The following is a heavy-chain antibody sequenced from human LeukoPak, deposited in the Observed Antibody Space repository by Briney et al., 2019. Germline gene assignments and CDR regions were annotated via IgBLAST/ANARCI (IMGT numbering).Heavy chain of an antibody. Sequence: SETLSLTCAVSGGSISSGGYSWSWIRQPPGKGLEWIGYIYHSGSTYYNPSLKSRVTISVDRSKNQFSLKLSSVTAADTAVYYCARVRYGDYFPLTDYWGQGTLVTVSS. V-gene: IGHV4-30-2*01. D-gene: IGHD4-17*01. CDR2: IYHSGST. J-gene: IGHJ4*02. CDR1: GGSISSGGYS. CDR3: ARVRYGDYFPLTDY.